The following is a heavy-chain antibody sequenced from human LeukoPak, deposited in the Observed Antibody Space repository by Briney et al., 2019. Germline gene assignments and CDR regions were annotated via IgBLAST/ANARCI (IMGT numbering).Heavy chain of an antibody. J-gene: IGHJ4*02. CDR1: GFTFSIYA. CDR2: ISGSGDST. V-gene: IGHV3-23*01. CDR3: AKQEEYQLLRAYYYDC. Sequence: GGSLRLSCAASGFTFSIYAMSWVRQAPGKGLEWVSVISGSGDSTYYADSLKGRFTISRDNSKNTVFLQMNSLRAEDTAIYYCAKQEEYQLLRAYYYDCWGQGTLVTVSS. D-gene: IGHD2-2*01.